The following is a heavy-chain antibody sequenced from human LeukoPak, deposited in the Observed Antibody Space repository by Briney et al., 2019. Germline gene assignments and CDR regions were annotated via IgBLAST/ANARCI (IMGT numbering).Heavy chain of an antibody. CDR2: IYTSGST. CDR1: GGSISSGSYY. D-gene: IGHD1-20*01. V-gene: IGHV4-61*02. Sequence: PSETLSLTCTASGGSISSGSYYWSWIRQPAGKGLEWIVRIYTSGSTNYNPSLNRRVTLSEDTSKNQFSMKLSSVTAADTAVYYCARDVGLRSYNWNSDAFDIWGQGTMVTVSS. CDR3: ARDVGLRSYNWNSDAFDI. J-gene: IGHJ3*02.